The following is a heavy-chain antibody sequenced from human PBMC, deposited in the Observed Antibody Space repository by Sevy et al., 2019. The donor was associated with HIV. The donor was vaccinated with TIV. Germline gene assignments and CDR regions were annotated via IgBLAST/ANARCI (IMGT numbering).Heavy chain of an antibody. V-gene: IGHV3-30*03. D-gene: IGHD3-16*01. Sequence: GGSLRLCCTVSGFIFGDYDMHWVRQAPGKGLEWVSLMLDRGDQTFYGESVKGRSTISRDNAKNTLYLQMSRLRHEDTAVYYCVAEPPSGGHGNYHYGLDLWGQGTTVTVSS. CDR3: VAEPPSGGHGNYHYGLDL. CDR2: MLDRGDQT. CDR1: GFIFGDYD. J-gene: IGHJ6*02.